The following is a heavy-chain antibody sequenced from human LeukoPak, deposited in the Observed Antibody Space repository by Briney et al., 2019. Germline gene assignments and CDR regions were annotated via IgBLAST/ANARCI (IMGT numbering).Heavy chain of an antibody. CDR1: GYTFTGYY. V-gene: IGHV1-2*02. J-gene: IGHJ4*02. CDR3: ARVAYDSSGFPFLDY. D-gene: IGHD3-22*01. Sequence: ASVKVSCKASGYTFTGYYMHWVRPAPGQGLEWMGWINPNSGGTNYAQKFQGRVTMTRDTSISTAYMELSRLRSDDTAVYYCARVAYDSSGFPFLDYWGQGTLVTVSS. CDR2: INPNSGGT.